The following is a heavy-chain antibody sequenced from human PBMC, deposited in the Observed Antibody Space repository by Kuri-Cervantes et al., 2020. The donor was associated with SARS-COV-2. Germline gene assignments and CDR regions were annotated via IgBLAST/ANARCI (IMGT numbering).Heavy chain of an antibody. CDR2: ISSSSSYI. D-gene: IGHD3-3*01. CDR1: GFTFSSYS. V-gene: IGHV3-21*01. Sequence: GESLKISCAASGFTFSSYSMNLVRQAPGKGLEWVSSISSSSSYIYYADSVKGRFTTSRDTAKNSLFLRMDSLRAEDTAVYSCARGFITVFGVITKGTDYWGQGTLVTVSS. J-gene: IGHJ4*02. CDR3: ARGFITVFGVITKGTDY.